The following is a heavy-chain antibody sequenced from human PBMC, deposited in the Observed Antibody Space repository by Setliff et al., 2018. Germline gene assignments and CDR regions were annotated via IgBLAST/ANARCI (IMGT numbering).Heavy chain of an antibody. D-gene: IGHD3-3*01. J-gene: IGHJ6*03. CDR2: IYHSGSA. CDR1: GYSISSDHY. CDR3: ARMSGFQYIDV. V-gene: IGHV4-38-2*01. Sequence: SETLSLTCAVSGYSISSDHYWGWIRQPPGKGLEWIGSIYHSGSAYYNPSLKSRVTISVDTSKNQFSLKLSSVTAADTAVYYCARMSGFQYIDVWDKGTTVTVSS.